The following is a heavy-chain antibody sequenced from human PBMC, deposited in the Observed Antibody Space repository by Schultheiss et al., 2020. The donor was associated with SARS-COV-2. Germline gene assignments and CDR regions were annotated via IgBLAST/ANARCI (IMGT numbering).Heavy chain of an antibody. V-gene: IGHV1-18*01. CDR1: GYTFTSYA. J-gene: IGHJ4*02. Sequence: ASVKVSCKPSGYTFTSYAISWVRQAPGQGLEWVGWISDYNGNTTYAHKFQGRVTVTTDTSTSTAYLELSWLRSDDTAVYYCAREGRYSSSWYNYWGQGTLVTVSS. CDR3: AREGRYSSSWYNY. CDR2: ISDYNGNT. D-gene: IGHD6-13*01.